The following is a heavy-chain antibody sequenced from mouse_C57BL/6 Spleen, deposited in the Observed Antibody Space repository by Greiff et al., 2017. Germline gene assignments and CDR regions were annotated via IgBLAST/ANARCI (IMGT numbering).Heavy chain of an antibody. Sequence: VKLQQSGAELVRPGASVTLSCKASGYTFTDYEMHWVKQTPVHGLEWIGAIDPETGGTAYNQKFKGKAILTADKSSSTAYMELRSLTSEDSAVYYCTPITTVVAAGDYWGQGTTLTVSS. CDR1: GYTFTDYE. D-gene: IGHD1-1*01. CDR3: TPITTVVAAGDY. CDR2: IDPETGGT. V-gene: IGHV1-15*01. J-gene: IGHJ2*01.